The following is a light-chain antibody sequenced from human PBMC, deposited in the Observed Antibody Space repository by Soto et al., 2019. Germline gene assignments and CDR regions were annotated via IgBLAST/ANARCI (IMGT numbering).Light chain of an antibody. CDR2: DAS. V-gene: IGKV1-5*01. Sequence: DIQMTQSPSTLSASVGDRVTITCRASQSINHWLAWYQQKPGEAPKLLIYDASTLEGGVPSRFSGSGSGTEFTLTISSLLPDDFASYYCQQYDSYSSFGRGTKLEIK. CDR1: QSINHW. CDR3: QQYDSYSS. J-gene: IGKJ2*01.